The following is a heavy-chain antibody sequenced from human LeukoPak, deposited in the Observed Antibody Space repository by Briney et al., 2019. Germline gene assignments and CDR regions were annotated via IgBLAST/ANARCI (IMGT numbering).Heavy chain of an antibody. Sequence: PGGSLRLSCAASGFTLRSHSMHWVRQAPGKGLAWVAFIDTSSSYMAYADSVKGRFTISRDNGNNSLFLQMKSLRAEDTAVYYCARPWGSGFFDYWGQGTLVTVSS. J-gene: IGHJ4*02. V-gene: IGHV3-21*06. D-gene: IGHD3-16*01. CDR2: IDTSSSYM. CDR1: GFTLRSHS. CDR3: ARPWGSGFFDY.